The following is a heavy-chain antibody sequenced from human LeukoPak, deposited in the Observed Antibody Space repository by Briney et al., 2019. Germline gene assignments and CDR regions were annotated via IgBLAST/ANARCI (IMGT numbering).Heavy chain of an antibody. CDR2: INPNSGGT. Sequence: ASVKVSCKASGYTFTGYYMHWVRQAPGQGLEWMGWINPNSGGTNYAQKFQGRVTMTTDTSTSTAYMELRSLRSDDTAVYYCARDLGIGGHFDYWGQGTLVTVSS. D-gene: IGHD7-27*01. CDR1: GYTFTGYY. J-gene: IGHJ4*02. CDR3: ARDLGIGGHFDY. V-gene: IGHV1-2*02.